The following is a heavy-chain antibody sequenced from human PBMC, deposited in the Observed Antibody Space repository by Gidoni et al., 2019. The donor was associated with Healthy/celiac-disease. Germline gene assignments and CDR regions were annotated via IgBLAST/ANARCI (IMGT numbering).Heavy chain of an antibody. V-gene: IGHV4-39*07. Sequence: QLQLQESGPGLVKPSETLSLTCTVSGGSISSSSYYWGWIRQPPGKGLEWIGSIYYSGSTYYNPSLKSRVTRSVDTSKNQFSLKLSSVTAADTAVYYCARDRNGIVVGDYWGQGTLVTVSS. CDR2: IYYSGST. J-gene: IGHJ4*02. CDR1: GGSISSSSYY. CDR3: ARDRNGIVVGDY. D-gene: IGHD6-19*01.